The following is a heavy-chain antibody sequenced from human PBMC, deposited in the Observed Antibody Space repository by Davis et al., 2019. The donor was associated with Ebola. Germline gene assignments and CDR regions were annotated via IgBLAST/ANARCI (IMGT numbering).Heavy chain of an antibody. CDR1: GGSVGSDY. V-gene: IGHV4-59*02. J-gene: IGHJ6*04. CDR3: ARGGEWFGELLYYYYGMDV. Sequence: MPSETLSLTCSVSGGSVGSDYWSWIRQSPGKGLEWIAFISNGGRTIYNPSLRSRVTMSIDTSKNQFSLKLSSVTAADTAVYYCARGGEWFGELLYYYYGMDVWGKGTTVTVSS. D-gene: IGHD3-10*01. CDR2: ISNGGRT.